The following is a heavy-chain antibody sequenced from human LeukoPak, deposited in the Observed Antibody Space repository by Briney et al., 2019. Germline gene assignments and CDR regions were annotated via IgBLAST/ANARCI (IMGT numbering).Heavy chain of an antibody. V-gene: IGHV3-66*01. CDR2: VYSGGT. Sequence: GRSLRLSCAASGFTFSGYGMHWVRQAQGKGLEWVSIVYSGGTNYADSVKGRFTISRDNSKNTLYLQMNSLRAEDTAVYYCARTKSGGHWTFYYYGMDVWGQGTTVTVSS. CDR1: GFTFSGYG. CDR3: ARTKSGGHWTFYYYGMDV. J-gene: IGHJ6*02. D-gene: IGHD1-1*01.